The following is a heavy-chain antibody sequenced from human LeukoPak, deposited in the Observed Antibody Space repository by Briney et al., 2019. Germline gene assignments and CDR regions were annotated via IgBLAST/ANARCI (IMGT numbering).Heavy chain of an antibody. CDR3: ARDPRDYYDSSGYYLFDY. D-gene: IGHD3-22*01. CDR2: ISAYNGNT. J-gene: IGHJ4*02. V-gene: IGHV1-18*01. Sequence: ASVKVSCKASGYTFTSYGISWVRQAPGQGPEWMGWISAYNGNTNYAQKLQGRVTMTTDTSTSTAYMELRSLRSDDTAVYYCARDPRDYYDSSGYYLFDYWGQGTLVTVSS. CDR1: GYTFTSYG.